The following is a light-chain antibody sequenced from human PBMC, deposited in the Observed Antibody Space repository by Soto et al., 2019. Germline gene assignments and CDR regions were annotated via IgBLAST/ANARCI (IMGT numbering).Light chain of an antibody. CDR2: GNR. J-gene: IGLJ1*01. CDR1: RYNIGAGYD. CDR3: QTYDSSLSGYV. V-gene: IGLV1-40*01. Sequence: SALTQPPSVSADPGQRVTLSCTGSRYNIGAGYDIHWYQQLPGTAPKLLIYGNRNRPSGVPDRFSGSKSGTSASLAITGLPAEDEADYYCQTYDSSLSGYVFGTGTKVTVL.